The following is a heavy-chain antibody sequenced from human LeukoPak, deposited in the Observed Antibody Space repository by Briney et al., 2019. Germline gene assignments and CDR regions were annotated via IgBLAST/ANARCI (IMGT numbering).Heavy chain of an antibody. J-gene: IGHJ5*02. D-gene: IGHD5-24*01. CDR2: IHHSGST. CDR1: GDSINNNYW. Sequence: SETLSLTCAVSGDSINNNYWWTWVRQPPGKGLEWIGEIHHSGSTNCNPSLKSRVTMSVDTSKNQFSLKLSSVTAADTAVYYCARGGNYRFDPWGQGTLDTVSS. V-gene: IGHV4-4*02. CDR3: ARGGNYRFDP.